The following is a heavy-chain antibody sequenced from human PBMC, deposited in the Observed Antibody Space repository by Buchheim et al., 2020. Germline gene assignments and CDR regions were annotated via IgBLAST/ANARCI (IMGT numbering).Heavy chain of an antibody. CDR3: ARVPEEGTFGGVIGY. D-gene: IGHD3-16*02. CDR1: GGTFSGYY. CDR2: INHSGST. J-gene: IGHJ4*02. Sequence: QVQLQQWGAGLLKPSETLSLSCAVYGGTFSGYYWSWIRQPPGKGLEWIGEINHSGSTNYNPSLNSRVTISVDQSKNQFSLNLSSVTAADTAVYYCARVPEEGTFGGVIGYWGQGTL. V-gene: IGHV4-34*01.